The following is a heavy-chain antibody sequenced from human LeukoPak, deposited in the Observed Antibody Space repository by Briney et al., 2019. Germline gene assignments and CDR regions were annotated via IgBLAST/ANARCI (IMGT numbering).Heavy chain of an antibody. J-gene: IGHJ4*02. V-gene: IGHV1-18*01. CDR2: ISAYNAND. CDR3: ARLLWVGDEYFFDY. Sequence: ASVKVSCKASNYTFTSYCLSWVRQAPGQGLEWMAWISAYNANDNYGQKFQDRVTLPTHTSTSTSSMELRSLRSDDTAMYYCARLLWVGDEYFFDYWGQGTLVSVSS. CDR1: NYTFTSYC. D-gene: IGHD3-10*01.